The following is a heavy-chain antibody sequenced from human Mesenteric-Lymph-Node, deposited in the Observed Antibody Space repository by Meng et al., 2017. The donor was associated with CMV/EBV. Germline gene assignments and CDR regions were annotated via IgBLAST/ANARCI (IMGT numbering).Heavy chain of an antibody. D-gene: IGHD3-10*01. J-gene: IGHJ4*02. Sequence: CKASGYTFTSYYVHWVRQAPGQGLEWMGIINPSGGSTSYAQKFQGRVTTTRDTSTSTVYMELSSLRSEDTAVYYCARADGSSGTSFDYWGQGTLVTVSS. CDR2: INPSGGST. CDR3: ARADGSSGTSFDY. CDR1: GYTFTSYY. V-gene: IGHV1-46*01.